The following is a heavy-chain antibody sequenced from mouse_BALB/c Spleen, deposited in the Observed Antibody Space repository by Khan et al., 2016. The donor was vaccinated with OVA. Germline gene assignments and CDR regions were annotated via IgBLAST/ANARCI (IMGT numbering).Heavy chain of an antibody. Sequence: EVQLVESGGDLVEPGGSLTLSCAASGFTFSSYSMSWVRQTPDKRLEWVATISSGGDYTYYPDILKGRFTISRDNAKNTLYLQMSSLKSEATAMYYCASHLTGSFAYWGQGTLVAVSA. CDR1: GFTFSSYS. J-gene: IGHJ3*01. CDR3: ASHLTGSFAY. D-gene: IGHD4-1*01. V-gene: IGHV5-6*01. CDR2: ISSGGDYT.